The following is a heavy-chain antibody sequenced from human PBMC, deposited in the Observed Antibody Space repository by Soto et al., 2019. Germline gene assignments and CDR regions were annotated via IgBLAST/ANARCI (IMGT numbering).Heavy chain of an antibody. J-gene: IGHJ6*02. CDR2: INHSGST. CDR3: ARGVAARLYYYYYGMDV. V-gene: IGHV4-34*01. Sequence: SETLSLTCAVYGGSFSGYYWRWIRQPPGKGLEWIGEINHSGSTNYNPSLKSRVTISVDTSKNQFSLKLSSVTAADTAVYYCARGVAARLYYYYYGMDVWGQGTTVTVSS. D-gene: IGHD6-6*01. CDR1: GGSFSGYY.